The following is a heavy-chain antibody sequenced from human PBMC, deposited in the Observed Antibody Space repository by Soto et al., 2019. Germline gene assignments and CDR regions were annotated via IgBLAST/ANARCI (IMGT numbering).Heavy chain of an antibody. J-gene: IGHJ6*02. V-gene: IGHV4-59*10. Sequence: SETLSLTCAVYGGSFSGYYLSWIRQPAGKGLEWIGRIYTSGSTNYNPSPKSRVTMSVDTSTNQFSLKMSSVTDADTAVYYCARVRYPDSSQDVSAQGTTVTVSS. CDR1: GGSFSGYY. CDR3: ARVRYPDSSQDV. D-gene: IGHD3-22*01. CDR2: IYTSGST.